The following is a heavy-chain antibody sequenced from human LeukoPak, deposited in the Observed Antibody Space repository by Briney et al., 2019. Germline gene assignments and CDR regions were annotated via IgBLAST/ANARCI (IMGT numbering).Heavy chain of an antibody. CDR3: ARDLWVGGPRSGFDM. V-gene: IGHV4-59*11. D-gene: IGHD3-10*01. CDR1: GGSIGTLY. Sequence: KPSETLSLTCTVSGGSIGTLYWSWIRQPPGKGLEWIGYIYYNGITNYNPSLRSRVTISVDTSKNQFSLKLTSVTAADTAVYYCARDLWVGGPRSGFDMWGQGTMVTVSS. J-gene: IGHJ3*02. CDR2: IYYNGIT.